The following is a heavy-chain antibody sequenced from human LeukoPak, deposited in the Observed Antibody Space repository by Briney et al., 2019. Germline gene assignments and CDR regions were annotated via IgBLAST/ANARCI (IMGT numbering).Heavy chain of an antibody. J-gene: IGHJ5*02. CDR3: ARDLTQGLNWFDP. CDR2: IYYSGST. CDR1: GGSISSYY. Sequence: PSETLSLTCTVSGGSISSYYWSWIRQPPGKGLEWIGYIYYSGSTNYNPSLKSRVTISVDTSKNQFSLKLSSVTAADTAVYYCARDLTQGLNWFDPWGQGTLVTVSS. V-gene: IGHV4-59*01.